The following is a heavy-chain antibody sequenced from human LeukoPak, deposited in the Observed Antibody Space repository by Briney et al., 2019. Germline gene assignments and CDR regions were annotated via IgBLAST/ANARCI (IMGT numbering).Heavy chain of an antibody. CDR3: ASRLSPPRRYRSSWQDY. J-gene: IGHJ4*02. Sequence: SETLSLTCTVSGGAISSSSYYWGWIRQPPGKGLEWIGSIYYSGSTYYNPSLKSRVTISVDTSKNQFSLKLSSVTAADTAVYYCASRLSPPRRYRSSWQDYWGQGTLVTVSS. CDR1: GGAISSSSYY. V-gene: IGHV4-39*07. CDR2: IYYSGST. D-gene: IGHD6-13*01.